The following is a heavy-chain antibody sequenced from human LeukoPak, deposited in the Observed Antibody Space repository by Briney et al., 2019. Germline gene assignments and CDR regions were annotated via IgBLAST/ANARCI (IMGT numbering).Heavy chain of an antibody. CDR1: GYTFTGYY. J-gene: IGHJ3*02. D-gene: IGHD2-2*01. CDR2: INPNSGGT. CDR3: ARDRGWEYQLLIDAFDI. Sequence: ASVKVSCKASGYTFTGYYMHWVRQAPGQGLERMGWINPNSGGTNYAQKFQGRVTMTRDTSISTAYMELSRLRSDDTAVYYCARDRGWEYQLLIDAFDIWGQGTMVTVSS. V-gene: IGHV1-2*02.